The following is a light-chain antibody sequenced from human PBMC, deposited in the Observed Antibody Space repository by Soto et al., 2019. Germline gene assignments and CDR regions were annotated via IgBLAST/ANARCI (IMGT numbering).Light chain of an antibody. CDR3: QQSYRTPT. CDR2: GAS. CDR1: QSISSY. J-gene: IGKJ5*01. V-gene: IGKV1-39*01. Sequence: DIQMTQSPSSLSASVGDRVTITFRASQSISSYLIWHQQKPGKAPNLLIYGASTLQSGVPSRFSGSGSGTDYTLTISSLQPEDFATYYCQQSYRTPTFGQGTRLEIK.